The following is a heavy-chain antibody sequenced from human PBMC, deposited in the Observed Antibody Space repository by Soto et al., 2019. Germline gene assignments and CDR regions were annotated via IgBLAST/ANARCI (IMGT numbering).Heavy chain of an antibody. D-gene: IGHD2-15*01. CDR2: IYYSGST. CDR3: ARVVGTPKSGMDV. J-gene: IGHJ6*02. Sequence: PSETLSLTCTVSGGSISSYYWSWIRQPPGKGLEWIGYIYYSGSTNYNPSLKSRVTISVDTSKNQFSLKLSSVTAADTAVYYCARVVGTPKSGMDVWGQGTTVT. CDR1: GGSISSYY. V-gene: IGHV4-59*01.